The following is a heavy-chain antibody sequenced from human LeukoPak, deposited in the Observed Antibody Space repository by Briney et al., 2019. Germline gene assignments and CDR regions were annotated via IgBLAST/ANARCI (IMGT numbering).Heavy chain of an antibody. CDR1: GFTFSSYC. V-gene: IGHV3-74*01. D-gene: IGHD6-19*01. CDR2: ITSDGSTT. Sequence: GGSLRLSCAASGFTFSSYCMHWVRQAPGEGLVWVSRITSDGSTTSYADSVKGRFTISRDNAKNTLYLQMNSLRAEDTDLYYCARDRGLVQDYWGQGTRVTVSS. J-gene: IGHJ4*02. CDR3: ARDRGLVQDY.